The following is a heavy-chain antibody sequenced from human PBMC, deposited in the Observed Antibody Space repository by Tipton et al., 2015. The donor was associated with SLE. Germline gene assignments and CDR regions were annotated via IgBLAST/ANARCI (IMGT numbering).Heavy chain of an antibody. J-gene: IGHJ5*02. V-gene: IGHV4-59*01. D-gene: IGHD3-3*01. CDR2: VYDSGTT. CDR3: ARGSRWFDDFWSGYALGNWFDP. Sequence: LRLSCTVSGGSIRNYFWHWIRQSPGKGLEWIGYVYDSGTTKYNPSLKSRLTISVDTSKSHFSLKLTSVTAADTAIYYCARGSRWFDDFWSGYALGNWFDPWGQGTLVTVSS. CDR1: GGSIRNYF.